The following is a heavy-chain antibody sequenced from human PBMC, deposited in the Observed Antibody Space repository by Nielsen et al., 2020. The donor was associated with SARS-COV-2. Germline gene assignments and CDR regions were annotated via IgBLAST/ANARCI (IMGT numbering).Heavy chain of an antibody. CDR2: MSWNSATI. CDR3: AKAKIAATGPDAFDM. Sequence: SLKISCTASGFTFGDYAMSWFRQAPGKGLEWVSGMSWNSATIGYADSVKGRFTISRDNAKNSLHLQMNSLRAEDTALYYCAKAKIAATGPDAFDMWGQGTMVTVSS. J-gene: IGHJ3*02. D-gene: IGHD6-13*01. V-gene: IGHV3-9*01. CDR1: GFTFGDYA.